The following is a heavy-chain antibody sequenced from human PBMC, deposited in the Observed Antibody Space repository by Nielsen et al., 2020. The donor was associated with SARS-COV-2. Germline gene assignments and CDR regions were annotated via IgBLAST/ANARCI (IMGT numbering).Heavy chain of an antibody. CDR3: ARPLSSSWYSDGMDV. Sequence: GSLRLSCTVSGGSISSYYWGWIRQSPGKGLEWIGSIYYSGSTYYNPSLKSRVTISVDTSKNQFSLKLSSVTAADTAVYYCARPLSSSWYSDGMDVWGQGTTVTVSS. D-gene: IGHD6-13*01. V-gene: IGHV4-39*01. CDR1: GGSISSYY. CDR2: IYYSGST. J-gene: IGHJ6*02.